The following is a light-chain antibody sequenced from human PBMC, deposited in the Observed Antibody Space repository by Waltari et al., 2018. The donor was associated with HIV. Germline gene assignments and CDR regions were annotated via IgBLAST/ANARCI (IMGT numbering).Light chain of an antibody. V-gene: IGLV1-44*01. CDR1: GSNMCGNT. Sequence: QSVLTQPPSASGTPGRRVTLSCSGSGSNMCGNTVKWYQHLPGTAPRLLIYGDDQRPSGVPDRFSGSKSDTSASLAISGLQSEDEADYYCAAWDDSLKGYVFGTGTKVTVL. CDR3: AAWDDSLKGYV. J-gene: IGLJ1*01. CDR2: GDD.